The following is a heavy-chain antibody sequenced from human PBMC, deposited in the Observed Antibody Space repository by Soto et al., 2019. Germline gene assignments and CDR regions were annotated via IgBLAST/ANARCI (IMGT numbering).Heavy chain of an antibody. Sequence: PGESLKISCKGSGYDFNSHWIGWVRQMPGQGLEWMGIIYPGDSDTRYNPSFQGRVTISADKSSSTAYLQWSTLEASDTAIYYCARVRNYGDSAPFDPWGQGTLVTVSS. CDR1: GYDFNSHW. J-gene: IGHJ5*02. D-gene: IGHD4-17*01. CDR2: IYPGDSDT. V-gene: IGHV5-51*01. CDR3: ARVRNYGDSAPFDP.